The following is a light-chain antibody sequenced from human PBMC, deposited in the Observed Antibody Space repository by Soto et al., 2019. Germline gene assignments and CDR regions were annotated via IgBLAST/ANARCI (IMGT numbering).Light chain of an antibody. Sequence: EIVLTQSPGTLSLSPGERASLSCRASQSVRNNYLAWYQQKPGQPPRLLIFGSFNRATGIPDRFSGSGSGTVFTLTISRLEPEDFAVYFCQQYGGSPPYTFGQGTKVEIK. J-gene: IGKJ2*01. V-gene: IGKV3-20*01. CDR3: QQYGGSPPYT. CDR1: QSVRNNY. CDR2: GSF.